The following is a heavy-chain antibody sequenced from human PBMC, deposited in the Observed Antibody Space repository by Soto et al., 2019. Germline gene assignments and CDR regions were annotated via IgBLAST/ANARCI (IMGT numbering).Heavy chain of an antibody. CDR1: GFTCSTYA. CDR2: ISGNGGDYT. Sequence: EVQLLESGGGLVQPGGSLRLSCAASGFTCSTYAMSWVRQAPRQGLEWVSAISGNGGDYTYYADSVKGRFTISRDNSENTLYLQMNSLRAEDTAVYYCVPLCRYCSTTTPSWGQGTLVTVSS. CDR3: VPLCRYCSTTTPS. J-gene: IGHJ4*02. V-gene: IGHV3-23*01. D-gene: IGHD2-2*01.